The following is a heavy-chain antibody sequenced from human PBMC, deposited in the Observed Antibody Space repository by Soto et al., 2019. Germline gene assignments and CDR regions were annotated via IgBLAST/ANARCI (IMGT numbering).Heavy chain of an antibody. J-gene: IGHJ4*02. Sequence: SETLSLTCTVAGGSIISYYWSWVRQPAWKGLEWIGYIYYSGSTNYNPSLKSRVTISVDTSKNQFSLKLSSVTAADTAVYYCARILGYCISTSCYPDYFDYWGQGTLVTVS. CDR3: ARILGYCISTSCYPDYFDY. D-gene: IGHD2-2*01. V-gene: IGHV4-59*01. CDR2: IYYSGST. CDR1: GGSIISYY.